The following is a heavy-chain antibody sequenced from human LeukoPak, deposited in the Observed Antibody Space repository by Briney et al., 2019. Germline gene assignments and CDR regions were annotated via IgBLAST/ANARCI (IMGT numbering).Heavy chain of an antibody. J-gene: IGHJ4*02. CDR1: GGSISSYY. D-gene: IGHD3-10*01. Sequence: SETLSLTCTVSGGSISSYYWSWIRQPPGKGLEWIGYIYYSGSTNYNPSLKSRVTISVDTSKNQFSLKLSSVTAADTAVYYCARTMVQGVIPDYWGQGTLITVSS. CDR3: ARTMVQGVIPDY. CDR2: IYYSGST. V-gene: IGHV4-59*01.